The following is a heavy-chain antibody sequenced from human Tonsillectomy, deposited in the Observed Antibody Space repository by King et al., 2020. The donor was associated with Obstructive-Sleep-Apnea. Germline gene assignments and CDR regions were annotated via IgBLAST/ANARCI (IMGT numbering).Heavy chain of an antibody. Sequence: VQLVESGGDLVQPGGSLRLSCAASGFTFSNYWMSWVRQAPGKGLEWVANIKQDGSEKYYVNSVKGRFTISRDNAKKSLYLQMNSLRAEDTAVYYCARDSGWFGVRPVLAPNHDYFDYWGQGTLVTVSS. CDR1: GFTFSNYW. CDR2: IKQDGSEK. V-gene: IGHV3-7*01. D-gene: IGHD3-10*01. J-gene: IGHJ4*02. CDR3: ARDSGWFGVRPVLAPNHDYFDY.